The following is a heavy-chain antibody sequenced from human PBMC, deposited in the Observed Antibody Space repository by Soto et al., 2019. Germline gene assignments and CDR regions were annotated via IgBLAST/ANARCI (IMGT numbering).Heavy chain of an antibody. Sequence: QVQLQESGPGLVKPSQTLSLTCTVSGGSISSGGYYWSWIRQHPGKGLEWIGYIYYSGSTYYNPSLERRVTISVDTSKNQFSLKLRSVTAADTAVYYCARSPEATVTAFDYWGQGTLVTVSS. CDR2: IYYSGST. J-gene: IGHJ4*02. CDR3: ARSPEATVTAFDY. CDR1: GGSISSGGYY. D-gene: IGHD4-17*01. V-gene: IGHV4-31*03.